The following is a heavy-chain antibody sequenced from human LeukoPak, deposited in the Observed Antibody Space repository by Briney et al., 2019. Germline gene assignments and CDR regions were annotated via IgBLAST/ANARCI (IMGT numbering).Heavy chain of an antibody. V-gene: IGHV3-23*01. CDR3: AKVMYTSSSYYYYAMDV. Sequence: GGSLRLSCAASGFPFRSYGMHWVRQAPGKGLEWVSTISNGGGSTSYADSVKGRFTISRDNSKNTLYLQMNSLRAEDTAVYYCAKVMYTSSSYYYYAMDVWGQGTTVTVSS. D-gene: IGHD6-6*01. J-gene: IGHJ6*02. CDR2: ISNGGGST. CDR1: GFPFRSYG.